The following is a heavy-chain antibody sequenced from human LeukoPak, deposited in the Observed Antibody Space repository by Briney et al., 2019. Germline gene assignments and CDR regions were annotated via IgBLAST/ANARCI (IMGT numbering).Heavy chain of an antibody. J-gene: IGHJ4*02. V-gene: IGHV4-59*01. CDR2: IYYSGST. CDR3: ARAGGYYGSGSSLFDY. CDR1: GGSISSYY. Sequence: SETLSLTCTVSGGSISSYYWSWIRQPPGKGLEWIGYIYYSGSTNYNPSLKSRVTISVDTSKNQFSLKLSSVTAADTAVYYCARAGGYYGSGSSLFDYWGQGTLVTVSS. D-gene: IGHD3-10*01.